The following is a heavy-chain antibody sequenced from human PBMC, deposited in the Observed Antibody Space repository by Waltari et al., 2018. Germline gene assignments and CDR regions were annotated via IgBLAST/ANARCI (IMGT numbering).Heavy chain of an antibody. CDR3: ARDHSSGYSSGWYNH. Sequence: QVQLQQWGAGLLKPSETLSLTCAVYGGSFSGYYWSWIRQPPGKGLEWIGEINHSGSTNYNPSLKSRVTISVDTSKNQFSLKLSSVTAADTAVYYCARDHSSGYSSGWYNHGGQGTLVTVTS. CDR2: INHSGST. D-gene: IGHD6-19*01. V-gene: IGHV4-34*01. CDR1: GGSFSGYY. J-gene: IGHJ4*02.